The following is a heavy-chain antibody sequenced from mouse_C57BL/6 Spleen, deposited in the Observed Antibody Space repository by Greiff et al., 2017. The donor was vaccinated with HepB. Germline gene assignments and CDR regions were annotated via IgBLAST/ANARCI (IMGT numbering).Heavy chain of an antibody. D-gene: IGHD1-1*01. CDR3: ARRVTTVVAKDY. J-gene: IGHJ2*01. CDR2: IDPSDIYT. CDR1: GYTFTSYW. Sequence: QVQLQQPAAELVKPAASVKLSCKASGYTFTSYWLQWVKQRPGQGLEWIGEIDPSDIYTKYNHKFKGKATLTVDTSSSTAYMQLSSLTSEDSAVYYCARRVTTVVAKDYWGEGTTLTVSS. V-gene: IGHV1-50*01.